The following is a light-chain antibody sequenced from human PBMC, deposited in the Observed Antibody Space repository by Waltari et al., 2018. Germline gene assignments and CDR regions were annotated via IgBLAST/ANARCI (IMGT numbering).Light chain of an antibody. Sequence: DIVMTQSPDSLAVSLGETTTLNCKSSQTILYSSYNKNYLAWYQVKPGQAPKLLVHGTSTRESGVPDRFSGSGSGTDFSLTISSLQAEDVAVYYCQQYYSAPYTFGQGTKLEIK. J-gene: IGKJ2*01. CDR2: GTS. CDR3: QQYYSAPYT. CDR1: QTILYSSYNKNY. V-gene: IGKV4-1*01.